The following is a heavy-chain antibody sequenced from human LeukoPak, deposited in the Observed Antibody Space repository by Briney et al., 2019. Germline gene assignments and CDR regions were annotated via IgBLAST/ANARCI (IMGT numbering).Heavy chain of an antibody. D-gene: IGHD3-22*01. CDR2: ISGSDDGT. CDR3: AKSRDSSGYYRTDAFDI. Sequence: GGSLRLSCAASGFTFSTYAMSWVRQIPGKGLEWVSAISGSDDGTYYADSVKGRFTISRDNSRNTLYLQMNTLRAEDTAVYYCAKSRDSSGYYRTDAFDIWGQGTMVTVSS. V-gene: IGHV3-23*01. J-gene: IGHJ3*02. CDR1: GFTFSTYA.